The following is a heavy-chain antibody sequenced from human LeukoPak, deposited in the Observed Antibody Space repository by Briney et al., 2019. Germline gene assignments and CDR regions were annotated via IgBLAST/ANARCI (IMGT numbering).Heavy chain of an antibody. Sequence: PSETLSLTCAVYGGSFSGYYWSWIRQHPGKGLEWIGYVYYSGSTNYNPSLKSRVTISVDTSKNQFSLKLSSVTAADTAVYYCAAGSSSIVVYWGQGTLVTVSS. CDR2: VYYSGST. CDR3: AAGSSSIVVY. CDR1: GGSFSGYY. D-gene: IGHD6-6*01. J-gene: IGHJ4*02. V-gene: IGHV4-59*01.